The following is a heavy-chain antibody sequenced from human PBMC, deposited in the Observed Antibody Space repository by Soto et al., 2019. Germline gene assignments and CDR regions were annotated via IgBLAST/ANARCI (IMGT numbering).Heavy chain of an antibody. J-gene: IGHJ4*02. Sequence: SLEAPSLTCAVHGGAFQGFYWAWIRQPPGTGLEWIGEINPGGSTYYNPSLKSRVTISVDTSKNQFSLKLTSVTAADTAVYYCARDKITGLFDYWGQGTLVTVSS. CDR2: INPGGST. V-gene: IGHV4-34*01. CDR1: GGAFQGFY. CDR3: ARDKITGLFDY. D-gene: IGHD1-1*01.